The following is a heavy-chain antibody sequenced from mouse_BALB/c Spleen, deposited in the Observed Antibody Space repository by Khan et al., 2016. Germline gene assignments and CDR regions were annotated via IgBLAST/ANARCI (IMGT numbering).Heavy chain of an antibody. Sequence: LVESGPGLVKPSQSLSLTCTVTGYSITSDYAWNWFRQFPGNKLEWMGYISYSGSTRYYPSLKSRISITRDTSRNQFFLQLNSVTTEDTATYYCARTPTAYYAMDYWGQGTSVTVSS. J-gene: IGHJ4*01. D-gene: IGHD1-2*01. CDR1: GYSITSDYA. CDR2: ISYSGST. V-gene: IGHV3-2*02. CDR3: ARTPTAYYAMDY.